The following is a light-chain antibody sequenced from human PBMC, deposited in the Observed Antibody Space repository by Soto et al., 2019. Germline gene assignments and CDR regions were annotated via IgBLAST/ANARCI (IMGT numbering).Light chain of an antibody. CDR2: DAS. J-gene: IGKJ1*01. CDR3: QQHSHWPPWT. CDR1: VMISTY. V-gene: IGKV3-11*01. Sequence: EIVLTQAPVTLSLSPGQGATLYCRASVMISTYVAWYQQKPGQAPRLLIYDASNRATGVPARFSGSGSGTDFTLTISALEPEDFAVYYCQQHSHWPPWTFGQGTKVDIK.